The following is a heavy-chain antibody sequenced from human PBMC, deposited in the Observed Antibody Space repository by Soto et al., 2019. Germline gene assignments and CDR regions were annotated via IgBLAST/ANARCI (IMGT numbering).Heavy chain of an antibody. V-gene: IGHV3-30-3*01. Sequence: QVQLVESGGGVVQPGRSLRLSCAASGFSFSISPMHWVRQAPGKGPEWVALISYDGTNKFYADSVKCRFTISRDNSKSKLYLKVDSLRTEDEAVYYCARDPKTSGGQHWAFNYFDSWGQGTLVTVSS. CDR2: ISYDGTNK. J-gene: IGHJ4*02. D-gene: IGHD7-27*01. CDR3: ARDPKTSGGQHWAFNYFDS. CDR1: GFSFSISP.